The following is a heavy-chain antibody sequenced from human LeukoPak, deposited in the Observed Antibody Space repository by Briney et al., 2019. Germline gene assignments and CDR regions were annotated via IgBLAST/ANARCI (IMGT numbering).Heavy chain of an antibody. CDR1: GGSFSANY. V-gene: IGHV4-34*01. Sequence: PSETLSLTCAVYGGSFSANYWSWIRQAPGKGLEWIAETNHVGSTNYNPSLKRGVTISVDASKNPVSLNLSSDYCARWGYYSHMSGYHKYYFDYWGQGTLVTVSS. CDR2: TNHVGST. D-gene: IGHD3-22*01. CDR3: MSGYHKYYFDY. J-gene: IGHJ4*02.